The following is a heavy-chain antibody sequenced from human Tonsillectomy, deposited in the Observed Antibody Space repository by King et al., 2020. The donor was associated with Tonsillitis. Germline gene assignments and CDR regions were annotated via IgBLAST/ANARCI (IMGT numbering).Heavy chain of an antibody. CDR3: ARGPGNSWPYYYSYMAV. J-gene: IGHJ6*03. V-gene: IGHV3-33*08. Sequence: VQLVESGGGVVQPGRSLRLSCAASGFTFSSFGIHWVRQAPGKGLEWVAVIWNDGSNKYYADSVRGRFTISRDNSKNTLYLQMNRLSAEDTAMYYCARGPGNSWPYYYSYMAVWGKGTTVTLSS. CDR1: GFTFSSFG. CDR2: IWNDGSNK. D-gene: IGHD6-13*01.